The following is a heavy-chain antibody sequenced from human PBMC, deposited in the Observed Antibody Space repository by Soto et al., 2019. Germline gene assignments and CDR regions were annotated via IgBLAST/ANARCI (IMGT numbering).Heavy chain of an antibody. V-gene: IGHV4-59*01. J-gene: IGHJ4*02. CDR1: GGSISSYY. Sequence: SETLSLTCTVSGGSISSYYWSWIRQPPGKGLEWIGYIYYSGSTNYNPSLKSRVTISVDTSKNQFSLKLSSVTAADTAVYYCARVKDYDILTGYYLAEYYFDYWGQGTLVTVSS. D-gene: IGHD3-9*01. CDR3: ARVKDYDILTGYYLAEYYFDY. CDR2: IYYSGST.